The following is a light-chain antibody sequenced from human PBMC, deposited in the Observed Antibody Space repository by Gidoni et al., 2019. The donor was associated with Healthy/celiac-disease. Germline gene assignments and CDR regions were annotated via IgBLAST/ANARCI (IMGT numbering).Light chain of an antibody. V-gene: IGKV3-11*01. CDR3: QQRSNWPWT. Sequence: EIVLTQSPATLSLSPGERATLSCRASQSVSRYLAWYQQKPGQAPRPLIYDASNRATGIPARFSGSGSGTDFTITISSLEREDFAVYYCQQRSNWPWTFGQGTKVEIK. CDR2: DAS. CDR1: QSVSRY. J-gene: IGKJ1*01.